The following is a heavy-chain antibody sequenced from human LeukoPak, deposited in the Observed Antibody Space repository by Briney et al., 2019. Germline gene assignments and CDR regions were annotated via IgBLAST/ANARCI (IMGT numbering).Heavy chain of an antibody. CDR2: ISGSGGST. Sequence: GGSLRLSCAASGFTFSSYAMSWVRQAPGKGLEWVPAISGSGGSTYYADSVKGRFTLSRDNSKNTLYLQMNSLRAEDTAVYYCAKDLETAMVYYYYYYGMDVWGKGTTVTVSS. CDR1: GFTFSSYA. V-gene: IGHV3-23*01. CDR3: AKDLETAMVYYYYYYGMDV. D-gene: IGHD5-18*01. J-gene: IGHJ6*04.